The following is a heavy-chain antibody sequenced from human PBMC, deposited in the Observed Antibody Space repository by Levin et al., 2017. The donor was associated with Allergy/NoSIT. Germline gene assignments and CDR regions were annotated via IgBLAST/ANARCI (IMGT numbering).Heavy chain of an antibody. CDR1: GFTFSNAW. V-gene: IGHV3-15*01. D-gene: IGHD5-18*01. Sequence: GGSLRLSCAASGFTFSNAWMSWVRQAPGKGLEWVGRIKSKTDGGTTDYAAPVKGRFTISRDDSKNTLYLQMNSLKTEDTAVYYCTTDRFLDTAMVTYWFDPWGQGTLVTVSS. J-gene: IGHJ5*02. CDR2: IKSKTDGGTT. CDR3: TTDRFLDTAMVTYWFDP.